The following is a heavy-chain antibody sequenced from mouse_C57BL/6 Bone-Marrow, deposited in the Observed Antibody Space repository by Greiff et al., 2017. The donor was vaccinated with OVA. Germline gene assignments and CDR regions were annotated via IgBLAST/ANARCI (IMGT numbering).Heavy chain of an antibody. CDR1: GFNIKDDY. CDR3: TTRFTTVVARTY. D-gene: IGHD1-1*01. J-gene: IGHJ3*01. CDR2: LDPENGDT. V-gene: IGHV14-4*01. Sequence: EVQLQQSGAELVRPGASVKLSCTASGFNIKDDYMHWVKQRPEQGLEWIGWLDPENGDTEYASKFQGKATITADTSSNTAYLQLSSLTSEDTAVYYCTTRFTTVVARTYWGQGTLVTVSA.